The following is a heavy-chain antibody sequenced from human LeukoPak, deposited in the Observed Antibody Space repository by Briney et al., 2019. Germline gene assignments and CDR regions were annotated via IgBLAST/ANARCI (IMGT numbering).Heavy chain of an antibody. D-gene: IGHD6-19*01. CDR3: ARDPVGVRYSSGPGAKFDY. V-gene: IGHV3-21*01. Sequence: GGSLRLSCAASGFTFSSYSMNWVRQAPGKGLEWVSSISSSSSYIYYADSVKGRFTISRDNAKNSLYLQMNSLRAEDTAVYYCARDPVGVRYSSGPGAKFDYWGQGTLVTVS. CDR2: ISSSSSYI. J-gene: IGHJ4*02. CDR1: GFTFSSYS.